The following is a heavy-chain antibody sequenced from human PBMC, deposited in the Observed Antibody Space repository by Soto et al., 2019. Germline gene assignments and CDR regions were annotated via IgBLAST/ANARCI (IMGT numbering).Heavy chain of an antibody. Sequence: EVQLVESGGGLIQPGGSLRLSCAVSGFTVSNNYMSWVRQAPGKGLEGVSVIYSGGYTAYGDSVKGRFTISRDNSKTTQIRQMNSLGADGTAGYFCGSQRGGGGYWGQGTLVTVSS. CDR1: GFTVSNNY. J-gene: IGHJ4*02. D-gene: IGHD6-25*01. V-gene: IGHV3-53*01. CDR2: IYSGGYT. CDR3: GSQRGGGGY.